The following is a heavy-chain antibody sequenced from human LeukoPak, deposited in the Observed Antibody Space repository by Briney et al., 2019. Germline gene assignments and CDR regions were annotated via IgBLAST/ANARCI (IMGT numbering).Heavy chain of an antibody. CDR3: ARGYGGSDWFDP. CDR2: MYHSGTT. Sequence: SETLFLTCTVSGGSISSYYWGWIRQPPGKGLEWIGSMYHSGTTSYNPSLKSRLTISVDTSKNQFSLKLSSVTAADTAVYFCARGYGGSDWFDPWGQGTLVTVSS. D-gene: IGHD3-10*01. J-gene: IGHJ5*02. V-gene: IGHV4-38-2*02. CDR1: GGSISSYY.